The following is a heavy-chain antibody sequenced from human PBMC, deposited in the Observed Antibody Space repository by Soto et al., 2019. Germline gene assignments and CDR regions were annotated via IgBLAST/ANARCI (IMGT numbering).Heavy chain of an antibody. CDR3: ARERTGTTSMDV. D-gene: IGHD1-1*01. J-gene: IGHJ6*02. CDR1: GYTFTSYD. Sequence: QGQLVQSGAEVKKPGASVKVSCKASGYTFTSYDINWVRQATGQGLEWMGWMNPNSGNTGYAQKFRGRVTMTKNTSISTAYMELSSLRSEDTAVYYCARERTGTTSMDVWGQGTTVTVSS. CDR2: MNPNSGNT. V-gene: IGHV1-8*01.